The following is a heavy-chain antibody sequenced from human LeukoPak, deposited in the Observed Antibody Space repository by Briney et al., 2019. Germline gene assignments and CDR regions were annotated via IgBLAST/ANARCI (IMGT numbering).Heavy chain of an antibody. D-gene: IGHD3-22*01. CDR1: GFTFSTYG. CDR2: IWFDGSNQ. J-gene: IGHJ4*02. CDR3: ARDPSGYFNY. Sequence: GGSLRLSCAASGFTFSTYGMHWVRQAPGKGLEWVAVIWFDGSNQYYVDSVRGRFSISRDNSKNTLYLQMNTLRAEDTGVYYCARDPSGYFNYWGQGTLVTVSS. V-gene: IGHV3-33*01.